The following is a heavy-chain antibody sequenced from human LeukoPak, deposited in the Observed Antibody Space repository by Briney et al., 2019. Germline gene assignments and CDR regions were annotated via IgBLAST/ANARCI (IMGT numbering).Heavy chain of an antibody. CDR3: AREKYSGSYSLFDY. Sequence: PSGTLSLTCAVSGDSISSSNWWSWVRQPPGKGLEWIGEIYHSGPTNYNPSLKSRVTISLDKSKNQFSLKLSSVTAADTAVYYCAREKYSGSYSLFDYWGQGTLVTVSS. CDR2: IYHSGPT. J-gene: IGHJ4*02. D-gene: IGHD1-26*01. V-gene: IGHV4-4*02. CDR1: GDSISSSNW.